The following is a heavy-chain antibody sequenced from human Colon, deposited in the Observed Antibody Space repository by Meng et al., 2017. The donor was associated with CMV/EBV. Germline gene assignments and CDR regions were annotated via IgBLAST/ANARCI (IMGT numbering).Heavy chain of an antibody. CDR3: ARLSGNSRMDV. Sequence: GGSLRLSCAASGFPFSSYAMTWVRQAPGKGLEWVSFIGSNSSAIYYADSLKGRFTVSRDNANNSLFLQVDSLRAEDTAVYYCARLSGNSRMDVWGQGTTVTVSS. CDR2: IGSNSSAI. V-gene: IGHV3-48*04. CDR1: GFPFSSYA. D-gene: IGHD1-26*01. J-gene: IGHJ6*02.